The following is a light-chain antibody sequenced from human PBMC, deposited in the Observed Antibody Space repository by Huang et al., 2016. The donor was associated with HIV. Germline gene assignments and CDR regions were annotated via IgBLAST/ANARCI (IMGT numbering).Light chain of an antibody. Sequence: DIQMTQSPSALSASVGDRVTITCRASQSIGTWLAWYQQKPGKPPKLLIYKASTLQGGVPSRFGGGESGTEFTLTIRSLQPDDFATYFCQQYNSYSGKFGQGTKVE. J-gene: IGKJ1*01. V-gene: IGKV1-5*03. CDR2: KAS. CDR1: QSIGTW. CDR3: QQYNSYSGK.